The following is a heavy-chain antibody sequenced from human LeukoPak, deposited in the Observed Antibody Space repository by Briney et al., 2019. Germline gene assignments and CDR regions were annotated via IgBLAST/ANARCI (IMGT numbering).Heavy chain of an antibody. CDR1: GFTFRNYA. CDR3: VKDRTGTYTLDY. V-gene: IGHV3-30-3*01. CDR2: ISDDGSKQ. Sequence: GRSLRLSCAASGFTFRNYAMHWGRQAPGKGLEWVAFISDDGSKQHYADSVKGRFTISRDNSKNTLNLQMNSLRAEDTAVYYCVKDRTGTYTLDYWGQGTLVTVSS. J-gene: IGHJ4*02. D-gene: IGHD3-10*01.